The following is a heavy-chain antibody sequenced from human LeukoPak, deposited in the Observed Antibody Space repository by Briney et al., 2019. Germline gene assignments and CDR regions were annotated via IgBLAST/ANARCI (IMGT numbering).Heavy chain of an antibody. V-gene: IGHV4-34*01. J-gene: IGHJ6*03. Sequence: TSETLSLTCAVDGGSFTAYYWSWIRQPPGKGLEWIGEINHSGSTNYNPSLKSRVTISVDTSKNQFSLQLSSVTAADTAVYYCARGVGLYYYYMDVWGKGTTVTVSS. CDR2: INHSGST. D-gene: IGHD1-26*01. CDR3: ARGVGLYYYYMDV. CDR1: GGSFTAYY.